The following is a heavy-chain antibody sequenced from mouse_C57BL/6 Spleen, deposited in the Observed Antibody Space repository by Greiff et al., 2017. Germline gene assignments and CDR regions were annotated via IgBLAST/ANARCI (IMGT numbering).Heavy chain of an antibody. CDR2: ISSGSSTI. Sequence: EVQLQESGGGLVKPGGSLKLSCAASGFTFSDYGMHWVRQAPEKGLEWVAYISSGSSTIYYADTVKGRFPISRDNAKNTLCLQMTSLRSEDTAMYYCARGGWDDYAMDYWGQGTSVTVSS. CDR3: ARGGWDDYAMDY. J-gene: IGHJ4*01. CDR1: GFTFSDYG. V-gene: IGHV5-17*01. D-gene: IGHD4-1*01.